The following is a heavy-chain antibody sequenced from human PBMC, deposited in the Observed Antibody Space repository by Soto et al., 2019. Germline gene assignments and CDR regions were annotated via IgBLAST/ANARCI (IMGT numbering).Heavy chain of an antibody. Sequence: GGSLRLSCAASGFTFSSYSMNWVRQAPGKGLEWVSSISSSSSYIYYADSVKGRFTISRDNAKNPLYLQMNSLRDEDTGVYYWVAINENYFDNGGYYASSFDYWGQGTLVTVSS. J-gene: IGHJ4*02. CDR1: GFTFSSYS. D-gene: IGHD3-22*01. V-gene: IGHV3-21*01. CDR2: ISSSSSYI. CDR3: VAINENYFDNGGYYASSFDY.